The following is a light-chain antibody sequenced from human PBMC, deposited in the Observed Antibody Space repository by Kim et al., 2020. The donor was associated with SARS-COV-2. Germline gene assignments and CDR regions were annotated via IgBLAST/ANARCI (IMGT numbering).Light chain of an antibody. CDR1: DIGFQA. Sequence: APGLTARITCDGNDIGFQAVRRYQQRPGQAPVVVIYYDTDRPSGIPARFSGSKSGKTATLTISRVEAGDEADYYCQVWDSSSDHQVFGSGTKVTVL. CDR2: YDT. J-gene: IGLJ1*01. CDR3: QVWDSSSDHQV. V-gene: IGLV3-21*04.